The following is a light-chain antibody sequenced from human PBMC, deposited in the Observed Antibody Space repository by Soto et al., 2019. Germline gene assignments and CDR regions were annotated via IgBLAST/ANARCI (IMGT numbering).Light chain of an antibody. V-gene: IGLV2-14*01. CDR2: GVT. CDR1: SSDIGGYDY. CDR3: SSYTSSSTHV. J-gene: IGLJ1*01. Sequence: QSALTQPASVSGSPGQSITITCTGTSSDIGGYDYVSWYQHHPGKAPKVIIYGVTNRPSGVSHRFSGSKSANTASLTISGLQAEDEADYYCSSYTSSSTHVFGTGTKVPS.